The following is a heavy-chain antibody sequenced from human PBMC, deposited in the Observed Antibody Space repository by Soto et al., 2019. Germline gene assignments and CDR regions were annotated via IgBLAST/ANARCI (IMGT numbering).Heavy chain of an antibody. V-gene: IGHV3-11*05. D-gene: IGHD3-3*02. CDR2: ISSTGSYT. CDR3: ARDPSIRSPPDY. Sequence: PGGSLRLSCAASGFPFNDYYMTWFRRAPGTGLEWISYISSTGSYTNYADSVKGRFTISRDNAKNSLYLQMDNLRDEDTAVYYCARDPSIRSPPDYWGRGTLVTVS. CDR1: GFPFNDYY. J-gene: IGHJ4*02.